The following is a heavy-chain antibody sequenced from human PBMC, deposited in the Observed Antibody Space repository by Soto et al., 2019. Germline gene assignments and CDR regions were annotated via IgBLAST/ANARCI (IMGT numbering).Heavy chain of an antibody. CDR1: GFSLSTRGVG. J-gene: IGHJ4*02. CDR2: LYWDDDE. V-gene: IGHV2-5*02. Sequence: QITLNESGPTLVKPTQTLTLTCTFSGFSLSTRGVGVGWIRQPPGKALEWLALLYWDDDERYIPSLMSRLTITKDTSKHQVFLTMTNVDPVDTATYYCAHRPRGFTYFFDYWGQGTLVTVSS. CDR3: AHRPRGFTYFFDY.